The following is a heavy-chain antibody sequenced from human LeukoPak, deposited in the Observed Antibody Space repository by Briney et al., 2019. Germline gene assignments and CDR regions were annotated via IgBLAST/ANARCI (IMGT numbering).Heavy chain of an antibody. V-gene: IGHV1-3*03. D-gene: IGHD1-26*01. J-gene: IGHJ3*02. Sequence: GASVTVSCKASGYTFTSYAMHWVRQAPGQRLEWMGWINAGNGNTKYSQAFQGRVTITRDTSASTAYMELSSLRSEDMAVYYCARGGGTYAFDIWGQGTMVTVSS. CDR2: INAGNGNT. CDR1: GYTFTSYA. CDR3: ARGGGTYAFDI.